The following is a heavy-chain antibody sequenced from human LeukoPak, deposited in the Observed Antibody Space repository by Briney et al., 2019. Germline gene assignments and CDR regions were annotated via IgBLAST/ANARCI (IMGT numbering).Heavy chain of an antibody. J-gene: IGHJ6*03. D-gene: IGHD3-10*01. Sequence: SQTLSLTCTVSGGSINSGRYYWSWIRQPAGRGLEWIGHISTSGRTSYSPSLKSRVTISVDTSKNQFSLKLSSVTAADTAVYYCARRFGEFSPYYYMDVWGKGTTVTVSS. CDR1: GGSINSGRYY. CDR3: ARRFGEFSPYYYMDV. CDR2: ISTSGRT. V-gene: IGHV4-61*09.